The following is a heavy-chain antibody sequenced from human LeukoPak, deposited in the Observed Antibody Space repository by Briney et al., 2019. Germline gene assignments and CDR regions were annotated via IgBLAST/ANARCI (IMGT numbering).Heavy chain of an antibody. J-gene: IGHJ6*02. CDR2: IKQDGSEK. CDR3: ARADYYDSSDPYYYYGMDV. V-gene: IGHV3-7*01. Sequence: AGGSLRLSCAASGFTFSSYWMSWVRQAPGKGLEWVANIKQDGSEKYYVDSVKGRFTISRDNAKNSLYLQMNSLRAEDTAVYYCARADYYDSSDPYYYYGMDVWGQGTTVTVSS. CDR1: GFTFSSYW. D-gene: IGHD3-22*01.